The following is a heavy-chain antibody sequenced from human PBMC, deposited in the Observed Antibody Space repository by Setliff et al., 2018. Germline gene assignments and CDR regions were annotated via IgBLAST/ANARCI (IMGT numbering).Heavy chain of an antibody. J-gene: IGHJ4*02. CDR1: GGTFSDYY. CDR3: ARGRNIATRLLDS. D-gene: IGHD2-15*01. CDR2: INHRGST. V-gene: IGHV4-34*01. Sequence: SETLSLTCAAYGGTFSDYYWTWIRQPPGKGLEWIGEINHRGSTNYNPSLKSRVTISIDTSKDQFSLKLISMTAADTAVYYCARGRNIATRLLDSWGQGTLVTVSS.